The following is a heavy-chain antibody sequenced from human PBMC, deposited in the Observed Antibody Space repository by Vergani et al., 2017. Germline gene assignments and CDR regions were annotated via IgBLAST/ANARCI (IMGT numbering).Heavy chain of an antibody. CDR1: GFTFNHYA. CDR3: AKANPRNSGYDYLYYYHAMDV. CDR2: ISGSGGST. D-gene: IGHD5-12*01. J-gene: IGHJ6*02. V-gene: IGHV3-23*01. Sequence: EVQLLESGGDLVQPGGSLRLSCAASGFTFNHYAMNWVRQAPGKGLEWVSGISGSGGSTYYACSVKGRFTISRNSSKNTLYLQMNSLSAGDTAVYYWAKANPRNSGYDYLYYYHAMDVWGQGTTGTVSS.